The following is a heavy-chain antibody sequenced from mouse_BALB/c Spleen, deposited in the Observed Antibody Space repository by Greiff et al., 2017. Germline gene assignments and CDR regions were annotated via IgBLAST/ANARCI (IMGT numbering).Heavy chain of an antibody. CDR1: GFTFSSFG. CDR2: ISSGSSTI. D-gene: IGHD4-1*01. Sequence: EVKLVESGGGLVQPGGSRKLSCAASGFTFSSFGMHWVRQAPEKGLEWVAYISSGSSTIYYADTVKGRFTISRDNPKNTLFLQMTSLRSEDTAMYYCASWDGAYWGQGTLVTVSA. V-gene: IGHV5-17*02. CDR3: ASWDGAY. J-gene: IGHJ3*01.